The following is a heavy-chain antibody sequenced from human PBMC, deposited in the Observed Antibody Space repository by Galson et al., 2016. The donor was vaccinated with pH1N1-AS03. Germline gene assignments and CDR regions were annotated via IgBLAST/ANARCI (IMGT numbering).Heavy chain of an antibody. CDR3: ARTRAARPADAFDV. J-gene: IGHJ3*01. D-gene: IGHD6-6*01. CDR2: MDPTGRR. CDR1: GFSFSSHW. Sequence: LRLSCAASGFSFSSHWMRWVRQPAGKGLEWIGRMDPTGRRNYKSSLESRVSMSVDTSKNEISLRLTSVTAADTAVYYCARTRAARPADAFDVWGQGTTVTVSS. V-gene: IGHV4-4*07.